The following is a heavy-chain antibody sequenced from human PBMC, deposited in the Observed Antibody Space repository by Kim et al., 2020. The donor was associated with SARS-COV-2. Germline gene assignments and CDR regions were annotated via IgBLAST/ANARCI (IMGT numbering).Heavy chain of an antibody. J-gene: IGHJ6*02. V-gene: IGHV4-59*01. CDR3: ARDRRGAGYYYGMDV. CDR2: IYYSGST. Sequence: SETLSLTCTVSGGSISSYYWSWIRQPPGKGLEWIGYIYYSGSTHYNPSLKSRVTISVDTSKNQFSLKLSSVTAADTAVYYCARDRRGAGYYYGMDVWGQG. CDR1: GGSISSYY.